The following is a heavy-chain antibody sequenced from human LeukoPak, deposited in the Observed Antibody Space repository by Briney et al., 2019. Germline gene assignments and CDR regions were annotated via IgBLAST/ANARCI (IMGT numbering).Heavy chain of an antibody. CDR2: IWYDGSSK. V-gene: IGHV3-30*02. Sequence: SGGSLRLSCAASGFTFSSCGMHWVRQAPGKGLEWVAVIWYDGSSKYYADSVKGRFTISRDNSKNTLYLQMNSLILEDTGVYYCAKTGFQWGEFFYYMDVWGKGTTVTVSS. CDR3: AKTGFQWGEFFYYMDV. J-gene: IGHJ6*03. D-gene: IGHD3-16*01. CDR1: GFTFSSCG.